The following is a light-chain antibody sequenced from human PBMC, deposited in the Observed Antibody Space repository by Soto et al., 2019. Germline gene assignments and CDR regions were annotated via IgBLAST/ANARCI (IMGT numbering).Light chain of an antibody. CDR1: QSVSSSY. Sequence: IVLTQSPGTLSLSPGERATLSCRASQSVSSSYLAWYQQRPGQAPRLLIFGASYMATGIPDRFSGSGSGTDFPLTISRLEPEDFAVYYCQHYSSSPPEFTFGPGTKVDSK. CDR3: QHYSSSPPEFT. V-gene: IGKV3-20*01. J-gene: IGKJ3*01. CDR2: GAS.